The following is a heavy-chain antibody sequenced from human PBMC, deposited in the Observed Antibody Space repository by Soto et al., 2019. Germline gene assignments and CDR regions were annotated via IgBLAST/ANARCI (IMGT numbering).Heavy chain of an antibody. D-gene: IGHD2-8*02. CDR2: INHSGST. Sequence: QVQLQQWGAGLLKPSETLSLTCAVYGGSFSGYYWTWIRQPPGTGLGWIGEINHSGSTNYNPSLTSRVTIAVDTSKNQFSLKLTAVTAADTAVYYCARDKITGLFDYWGQGTLVTVSS. V-gene: IGHV4-34*01. J-gene: IGHJ4*02. CDR1: GGSFSGYY. CDR3: ARDKITGLFDY.